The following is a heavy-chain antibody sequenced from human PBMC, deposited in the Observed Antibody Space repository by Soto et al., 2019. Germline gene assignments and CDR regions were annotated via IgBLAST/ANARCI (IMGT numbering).Heavy chain of an antibody. D-gene: IGHD2-15*01. V-gene: IGHV3-15*07. CDR3: TTDPPNCSGGSCYSEPWYYYYGMDV. CDR1: GFTFSNAW. CDR2: IKSKTDGGTT. Sequence: GSLRLSCAASGFTFSNAWMNWVRQAPGKGLEWVGRIKSKTDGGTTDYAAPVKGRFTISRDDSKNTLYLQMNSLKTEDTAVYYRTTDPPNCSGGSCYSEPWYYYYGMDVWGQGTTVTVSS. J-gene: IGHJ6*02.